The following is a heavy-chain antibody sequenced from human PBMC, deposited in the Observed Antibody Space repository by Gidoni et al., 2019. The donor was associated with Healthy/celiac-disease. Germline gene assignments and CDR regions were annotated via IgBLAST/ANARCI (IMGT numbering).Heavy chain of an antibody. CDR1: GFTFSSYE. D-gene: IGHD6-13*01. Sequence: EVQLVESGGGLVQPGGSLRLSCAASGFTFSSYEMNWFRQAPGKGLQWVSYISSSGSTIYYADSGKGRFTISRDNAKNSLYMQMNSLRAEDTAVYYCAIYSSSWYSFDYWGQGTLVTVSS. CDR2: ISSSGSTI. CDR3: AIYSSSWYSFDY. J-gene: IGHJ4*02. V-gene: IGHV3-48*03.